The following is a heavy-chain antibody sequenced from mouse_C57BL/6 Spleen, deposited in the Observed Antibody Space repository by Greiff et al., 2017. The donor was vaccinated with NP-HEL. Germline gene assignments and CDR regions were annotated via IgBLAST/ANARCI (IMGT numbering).Heavy chain of an antibody. CDR2: IHPNSGST. V-gene: IGHV1-64*01. CDR3: ARLGTTLVATDY. J-gene: IGHJ2*01. CDR1: GYTFTSYW. D-gene: IGHD1-1*01. Sequence: QVQLQQPGAELVKPGASVKLSCKASGYTFTSYWMHWVKQRPGQGLEWIGMIHPNSGSTNYNEKFKSKATLTVDKSSSTAYMQLSSLTSEDSAVYYCARLGTTLVATDYWGQGTTLTVSS.